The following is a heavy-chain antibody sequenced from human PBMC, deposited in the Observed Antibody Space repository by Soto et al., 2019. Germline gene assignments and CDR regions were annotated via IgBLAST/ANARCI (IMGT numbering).Heavy chain of an antibody. CDR3: AKGEVRGIIPSYFDY. CDR1: GFTFRWFG. J-gene: IGHJ4*02. CDR2: ISNDGSNE. V-gene: IGHV3-30*18. Sequence: GGSLRLSCAGSGFTFRWFGMNWVRQAPGKGLEWVARISNDGSNEYYVDSVKGRFTISRDNSKNTLYLQMDSLRAEDTAVYYCAKGEVRGIIPSYFDYRGLGTLVTVSS. D-gene: IGHD3-10*01.